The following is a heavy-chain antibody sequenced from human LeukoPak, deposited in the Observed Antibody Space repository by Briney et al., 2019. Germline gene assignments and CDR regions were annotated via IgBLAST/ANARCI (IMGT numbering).Heavy chain of an antibody. CDR2: ISSSGSTI. D-gene: IGHD3-22*01. V-gene: IGHV3-11*04. Sequence: GGSLRLSCAASGFTFSDYYMSWIRQAPGKGLEWVSCISSSGSTIYYADSVKGRFTISRDNAKNSLYLQMNSLRAEDTAVYYCARDHLEYYYDSSGYLDYWGQGTLVTVSS. J-gene: IGHJ4*02. CDR1: GFTFSDYY. CDR3: ARDHLEYYYDSSGYLDY.